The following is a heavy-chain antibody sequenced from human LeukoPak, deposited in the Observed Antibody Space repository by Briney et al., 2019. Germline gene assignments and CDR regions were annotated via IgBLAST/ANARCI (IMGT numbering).Heavy chain of an antibody. Sequence: GGSLRLSCAASGFTVSSNYMSWVRQAPGKGLEWVSVIYSGGSTYYADSVKGRFTISRDNSKNTLYLQMNSLRAEDTAVYYCARGLFYYYDSIRFDYWGQGTLVTVSS. CDR1: GFTVSSNY. V-gene: IGHV3-66*01. CDR2: IYSGGST. J-gene: IGHJ4*02. D-gene: IGHD3-22*01. CDR3: ARGLFYYYDSIRFDY.